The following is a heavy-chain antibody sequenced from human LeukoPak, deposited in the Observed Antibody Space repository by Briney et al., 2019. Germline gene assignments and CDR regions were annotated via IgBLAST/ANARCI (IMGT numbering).Heavy chain of an antibody. CDR1: GGSISSGGYS. CDR2: IYHSGST. Sequence: SSETLSLTCAVSGGSISSGGYSWSWIRQPPGKGLEWIGYIYHSGSTYYNPSLKSRVTISVDRSKNQFSLKLSSVTAADTAVYYCARYCGGDCKLYYFDYWGQGTLVTVSS. CDR3: ARYCGGDCKLYYFDY. D-gene: IGHD2-21*02. V-gene: IGHV4-30-2*01. J-gene: IGHJ4*02.